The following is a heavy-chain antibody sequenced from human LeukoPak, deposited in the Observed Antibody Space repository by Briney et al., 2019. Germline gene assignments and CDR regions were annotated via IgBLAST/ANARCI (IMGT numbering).Heavy chain of an antibody. Sequence: SETLSLTCTVSGGSINTYYWTWLRQTAGGALEWIGQAHNSVGTTYNPSLRSRVILSLDTSKNHFSLRLASGTAEDTADYFCARERDHGYSSGHVLDFWGQGIPVSVSP. CDR2: AHNSVGT. CDR1: GGSINTYY. CDR3: ARERDHGYSSGHVLDF. J-gene: IGHJ4*02. V-gene: IGHV4-4*07. D-gene: IGHD5-18*01.